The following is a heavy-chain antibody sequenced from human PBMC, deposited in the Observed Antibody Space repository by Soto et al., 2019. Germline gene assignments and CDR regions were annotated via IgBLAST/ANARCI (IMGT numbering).Heavy chain of an antibody. D-gene: IGHD3-22*01. CDR3: ARGSSGYYPFFDY. CDR1: GGSISSGGYS. V-gene: IGHV4-30-2*01. CDR2: IYHSGST. Sequence: SETLSLTCAVSGGSISSGGYSWSWIRQPPGKGLEWIGYIYHSGSTYYNPSLKSRVTISVDRSKNQFSLKLSSVTAADTAVYYCARGSSGYYPFFDYWGQGTLVTVSS. J-gene: IGHJ4*02.